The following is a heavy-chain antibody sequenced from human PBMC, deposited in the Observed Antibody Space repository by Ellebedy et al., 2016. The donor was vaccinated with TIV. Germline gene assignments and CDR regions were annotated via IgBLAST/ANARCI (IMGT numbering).Heavy chain of an antibody. V-gene: IGHV1-18*04. J-gene: IGHJ4*02. CDR2: ISAHNGNR. D-gene: IGHD3-10*01. CDR1: GYIFTAYG. Sequence: AASVKVSCKASGYIFTAYGITWVRQAPGQGLEWVGWISAHNGNRDYAQKLQGRVTMTTDKSTRTVYMELKSLRSDDTAVYYCARAATMVRDPYYFDLWGQGTLVTVSS. CDR3: ARAATMVRDPYYFDL.